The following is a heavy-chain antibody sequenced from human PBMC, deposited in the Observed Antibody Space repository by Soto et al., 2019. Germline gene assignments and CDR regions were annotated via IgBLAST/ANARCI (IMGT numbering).Heavy chain of an antibody. CDR2: IYWDDDK. V-gene: IGHV2-5*02. CDR3: AHRTVISLSAYFDY. Sequence: QITLKESGPTLVKPTQTLTLTCTFSGFSLSTGRKGVGGIRQPPGKALEWLALIYWDDDKRYSPSLKSRLTITKDTSKNQVVLTMTNMDPVDTATYYCAHRTVISLSAYFDYWGQGTLVTVSS. J-gene: IGHJ4*02. CDR1: GFSLSTGRKG. D-gene: IGHD3-16*02.